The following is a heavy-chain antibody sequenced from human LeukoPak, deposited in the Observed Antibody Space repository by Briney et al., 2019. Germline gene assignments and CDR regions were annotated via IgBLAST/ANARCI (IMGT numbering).Heavy chain of an antibody. V-gene: IGHV1-69*04. CDR3: ASPSYSNYAYYFDY. CDR2: IIPILGIA. Sequence: RASVKVSCKASGGTFSSYAISWVRQAPGQGLGWMGRIIPILGIANYAQKFQGRVTITADKSTSTAYMELSSLRSEDTAVYYCASPSYSNYAYYFDYWGQGTLVTVSS. J-gene: IGHJ4*02. CDR1: GGTFSSYA. D-gene: IGHD4-11*01.